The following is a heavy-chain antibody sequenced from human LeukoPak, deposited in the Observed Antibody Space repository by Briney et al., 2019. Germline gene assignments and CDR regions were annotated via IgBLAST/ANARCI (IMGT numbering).Heavy chain of an antibody. V-gene: IGHV3-7*01. CDR1: GFTFSSYW. D-gene: IGHD5-24*01. J-gene: IGHJ4*02. CDR3: ARGGATRDGYNPFDY. Sequence: GGSLRLSCAASGFTFSSYWMSWVRQAPGKGREWVANIKQDGSEKYYVDSVKGRFTISRDNAKNSLYLQMNSLRAEDTAVFYCARGGATRDGYNPFDYWGQGTLVTVSS. CDR2: IKQDGSEK.